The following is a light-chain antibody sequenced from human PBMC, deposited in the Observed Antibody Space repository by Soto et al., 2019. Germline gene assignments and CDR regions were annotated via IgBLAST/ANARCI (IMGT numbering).Light chain of an antibody. CDR3: SSYTSSSTLV. J-gene: IGLJ2*01. CDR2: DVS. Sequence: QSALTQPASVSGSPGQSITISCTGTSSDVGGYNYVSWYQQHPGKPPKLMIYDVSNRPSGVSNRFSGSKSGNTASLTISGLQAEDEADYYCSSYTSSSTLVFGGGTQLTVL. CDR1: SSDVGGYNY. V-gene: IGLV2-14*01.